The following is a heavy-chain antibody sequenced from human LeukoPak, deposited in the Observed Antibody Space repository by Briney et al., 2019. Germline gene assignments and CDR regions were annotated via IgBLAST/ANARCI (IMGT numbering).Heavy chain of an antibody. J-gene: IGHJ3*02. D-gene: IGHD4-17*01. CDR3: AKDYTVTTRAFDI. CDR2: ISGSVVST. V-gene: IGHV3-23*01. Sequence: GGSLRLSCAASGFTFSSCGMSWVRQAPGKGLEWVSAISGSVVSTYYADSVKGRFIISRDNSKNTLYLQMNSLRAEDTAVYYCAKDYTVTTRAFDIWGQGTMVTVSS. CDR1: GFTFSSCG.